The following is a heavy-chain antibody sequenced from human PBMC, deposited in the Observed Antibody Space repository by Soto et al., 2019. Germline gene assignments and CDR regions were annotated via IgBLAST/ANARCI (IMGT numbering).Heavy chain of an antibody. Sequence: GGSLRLSCAASGFTFSSYSMNWVRQAPGKGLEWVSSISSSSSYIYYADSVKGRFTISRDNAKNSLYLQMNSLRAEDTAVYYCARDNYVGATTHWYFDLWGRGTLVTVSS. J-gene: IGHJ2*01. CDR3: ARDNYVGATTHWYFDL. CDR2: ISSSSSYI. V-gene: IGHV3-21*01. CDR1: GFTFSSYS. D-gene: IGHD1-26*01.